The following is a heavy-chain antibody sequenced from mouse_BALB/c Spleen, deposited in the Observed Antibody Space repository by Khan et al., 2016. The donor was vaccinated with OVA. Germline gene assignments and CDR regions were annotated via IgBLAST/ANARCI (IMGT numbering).Heavy chain of an antibody. CDR3: ARAYYANYREAMDY. D-gene: IGHD2-10*01. J-gene: IGHJ4*01. V-gene: IGHV2-6-7*01. CDR2: IWGDGSI. Sequence: QVQLKQSGPGPVAPSQSLSITCTVSGFSLTGYGVNWVRQPPGKGLEWLGMIWGDGSIDYNSALKSRLSISKDNSKSQVFLNMNSLQTDDTARYYCARAYYANYREAMDYWGQGTTVTVSS. CDR1: GFSLTGYG.